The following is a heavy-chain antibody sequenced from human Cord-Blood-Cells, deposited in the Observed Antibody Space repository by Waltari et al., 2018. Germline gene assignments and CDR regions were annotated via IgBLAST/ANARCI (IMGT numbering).Heavy chain of an antibody. CDR1: GFTFEDYA. Sequence: EVQLVESGGGLVQPGRSLRLSCAASGFTFEDYAMHWVRQAPGKGLGWVSGISWNSGSIGYADSVKGRFTISRDNAKNSLYLQMNSLRAEDMALYYCAKARSGGGNAFDIWGQGTMVTVSS. CDR3: AKARSGGGNAFDI. CDR2: ISWNSGSI. D-gene: IGHD1-26*01. J-gene: IGHJ3*02. V-gene: IGHV3-9*03.